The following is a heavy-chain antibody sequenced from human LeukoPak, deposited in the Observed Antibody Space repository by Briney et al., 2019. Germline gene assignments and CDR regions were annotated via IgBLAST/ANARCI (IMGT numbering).Heavy chain of an antibody. CDR3: ARVAYCGYVCSFDE. V-gene: IGHV3-53*01. CDR1: GFTVSSNY. CDR2: IYSGGST. D-gene: IGHD2-21*01. Sequence: GGSLRLSCAASGFTVSSNYMSWVRQAPGKGLEWVSVIYSGGSTYYADSVRGRFTISRDNSKSTVSLQMNSLSAEDTAVYYCARVAYCGYVCSFDEWGQGILVTVSS. J-gene: IGHJ4*02.